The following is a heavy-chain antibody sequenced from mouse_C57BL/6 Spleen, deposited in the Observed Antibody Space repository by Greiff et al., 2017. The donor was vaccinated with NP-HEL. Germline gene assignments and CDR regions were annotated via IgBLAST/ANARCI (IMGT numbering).Heavy chain of an antibody. Sequence: EVQVVESGGGLVKPGGSLKLSCAASGFTFSDYGMHWVRQAPEKGLEWVAYISSGSSTLYYADTVKGRFTISRDNAKKTLFLQVTSLRAEDTAMYYCARGWPDFDDWGKGTTLTVSS. CDR3: ARGWPDFDD. CDR2: ISSGSSTL. D-gene: IGHD1-1*02. J-gene: IGHJ2*01. CDR1: GFTFSDYG. V-gene: IGHV5-17*01.